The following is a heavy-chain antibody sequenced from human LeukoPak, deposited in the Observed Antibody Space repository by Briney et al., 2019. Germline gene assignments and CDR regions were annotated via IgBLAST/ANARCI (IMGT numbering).Heavy chain of an antibody. D-gene: IGHD6-19*01. CDR1: GFTFSSYA. CDR2: ISGSGGST. J-gene: IGHJ4*02. V-gene: IGHV3-23*01. CDR3: AKGNSGWYDY. Sequence: GGPLRLPCAASGFTFSSYAMSWVRQAPGKGLDWVSRISGSGGSTYYADSVKGRFTISRDNSKNTLYMQMNSLRAEDTAVYYCAKGNSGWYDYWGQGTLVTVSS.